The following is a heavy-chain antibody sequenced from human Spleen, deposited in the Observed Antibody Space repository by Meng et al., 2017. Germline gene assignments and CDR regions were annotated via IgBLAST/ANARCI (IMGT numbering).Heavy chain of an antibody. CDR2: FVSNADT. Sequence: QAQLLQSGAEVKKPGASVWISCKASGYTSASYGNSWFKQAPGQGLEWMGWFVSNADTYPAQKFQGRVTMNRDTHTSTDFMELRSLRFDDTAVYYCARGTPGRSYSDYWGQGTLVTVSS. J-gene: IGHJ4*02. V-gene: IGHV1-18*01. D-gene: IGHD3-10*01. CDR3: ARGTPGRSYSDY. CDR1: GYTSASYG.